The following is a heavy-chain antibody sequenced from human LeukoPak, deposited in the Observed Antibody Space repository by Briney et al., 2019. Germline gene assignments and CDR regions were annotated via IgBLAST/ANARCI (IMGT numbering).Heavy chain of an antibody. CDR3: ASAYYYDSSGSY. D-gene: IGHD3-22*01. Sequence: SQTLSLTCTVSGGSITSGGYFWSWIRQPPGKGLEWIGEINHSGSTNYNPSLKSRVTISVDTSKNQFSLKLSSVTAADTAVYYCASAYYYDSSGSYWGQGTLVPVSS. CDR2: INHSGST. CDR1: GGSITSGGYF. J-gene: IGHJ4*02. V-gene: IGHV4-30-2*01.